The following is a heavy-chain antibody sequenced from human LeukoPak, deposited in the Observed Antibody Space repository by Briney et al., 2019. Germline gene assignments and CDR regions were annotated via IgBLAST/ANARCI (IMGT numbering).Heavy chain of an antibody. CDR1: GFTFSSYA. CDR3: ARSDPPWGDYGGNSGQAFDI. Sequence: GGSLRLSCAASGFTFSSYAMHWVRQAPGKGLEWVAVISYDGSNKYYADSVKGRFTISRDNSKNTLYLQMNSLRAEDTAVYYCARSDPPWGDYGGNSGQAFDIWGQGTMVTVSS. D-gene: IGHD4-23*01. CDR2: ISYDGSNK. V-gene: IGHV3-30-3*01. J-gene: IGHJ3*02.